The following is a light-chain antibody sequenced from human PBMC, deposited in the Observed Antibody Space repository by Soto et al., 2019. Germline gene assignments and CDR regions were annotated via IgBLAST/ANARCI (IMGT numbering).Light chain of an antibody. J-gene: IGLJ2*01. V-gene: IGLV2-14*03. CDR2: DVS. CDR1: SADIGAFNY. Sequence: QSALTQPASVSGSPGQSITISCAGTSADIGAFNYVSWYQHHPGKVPLLLIYDVSNRPSGVSARFSASKSVNTASLTISGRQTDDEAEYYCSSYSTSSSLVFGGGTQLTVL. CDR3: SSYSTSSSLV.